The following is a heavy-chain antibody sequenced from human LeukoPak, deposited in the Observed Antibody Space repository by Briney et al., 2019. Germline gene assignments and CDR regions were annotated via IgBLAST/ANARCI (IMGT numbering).Heavy chain of an antibody. V-gene: IGHV4-39*01. Sequence: PSQTLSLTCTVSGGSISSSSYYWGWIRQPPGKGLEWIGSIYYSGSTYYNPSLKSRVTISVDTSKNQFSLKLSSVTAADTAVYYCARPNQGVLLDYWGQGTLVTVSS. CDR1: GGSISSSSYY. J-gene: IGHJ4*02. CDR3: ARPNQGVLLDY. CDR2: IYYSGST. D-gene: IGHD3-16*01.